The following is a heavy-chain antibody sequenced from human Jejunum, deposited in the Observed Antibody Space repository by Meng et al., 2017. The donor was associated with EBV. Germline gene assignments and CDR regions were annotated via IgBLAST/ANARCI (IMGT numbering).Heavy chain of an antibody. V-gene: IGHV1-18*01. CDR3: TILSHCDGGICYSYDY. D-gene: IGHD2-15*01. CDR1: GYTFTNYG. J-gene: IGHJ4*02. CDR2: ISAYNGNT. Sequence: QVQVVQMGAEVNAPGASVKVSCKASGYTFTNYGVSWVRQAPGQGLEWMGWISAYNGNTDYAQKLQGRVTMTTDTPTSTAYMELRSLRSDDTAVYYCTILSHCDGGICYSYDYWGQGTLVTVSS.